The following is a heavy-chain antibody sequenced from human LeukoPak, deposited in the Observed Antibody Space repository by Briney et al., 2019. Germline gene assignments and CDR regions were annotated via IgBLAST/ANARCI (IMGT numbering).Heavy chain of an antibody. CDR2: IYHSGST. CDR3: VGGGNSDSPEFDY. V-gene: IGHV4-39*07. CDR1: GGSIISGTHL. J-gene: IGHJ4*02. Sequence: SETLSLTCTVSGGSIISGTHLWGWIRQPPGEAPEWIGSIYHSGSTYYSPSLKSRVTLSIDTSKNQFSLRLTSVTAADTAVFYCVGGGNSDSPEFDYWGQGTLVTVSS. D-gene: IGHD4-23*01.